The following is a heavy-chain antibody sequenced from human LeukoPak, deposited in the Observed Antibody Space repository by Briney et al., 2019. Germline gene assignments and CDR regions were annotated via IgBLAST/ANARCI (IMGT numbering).Heavy chain of an antibody. J-gene: IGHJ3*02. CDR2: IKQDGSEK. CDR3: ARVGGYYYDSSGYYWGAFDI. CDR1: GFTFSSYW. V-gene: IGHV3-7*01. Sequence: PGGPLRLSCAASGFTFSSYWMSWVRQAPGKGLEWVANIKQDGSEKYYVDSVKGRFTISRDNAKNSLYLQMNSLRAEDTAVYYCARVGGYYYDSSGYYWGAFDIWGQGTMVTVSS. D-gene: IGHD3-22*01.